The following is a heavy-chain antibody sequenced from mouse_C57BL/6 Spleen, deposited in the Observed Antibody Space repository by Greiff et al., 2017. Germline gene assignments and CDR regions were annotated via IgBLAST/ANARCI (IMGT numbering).Heavy chain of an antibody. CDR3: ARVGDYDGDWYFDV. Sequence: QVQLQQPGAELVRPGSSVKLSCKASGYTFTSYWMHWVKQRPIQGLEWIGNIDPSDSETHYNQKFKDKATLTVDKSSSTAYMQLSSLTYEDSAVYYFARVGDYDGDWYFDVWGTGTTVTVSS. D-gene: IGHD2-4*01. J-gene: IGHJ1*03. V-gene: IGHV1-52*01. CDR2: IDPSDSET. CDR1: GYTFTSYW.